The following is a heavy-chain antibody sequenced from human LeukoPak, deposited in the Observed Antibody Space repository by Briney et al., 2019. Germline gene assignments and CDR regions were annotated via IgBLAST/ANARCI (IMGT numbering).Heavy chain of an antibody. Sequence: KSGGSLRLSCAASGFTFSSYSMNWVRQAPGKGLEWVSSISSSSSYIYYADSVKGRFTISIDNAKNSLYLQMNSLRDDDTAVYYCARVSNAITFVGVIVSSDYWGQGTLVTVSS. CDR2: ISSSSSYI. D-gene: IGHD3-16*02. J-gene: IGHJ4*02. CDR3: ARVSNAITFVGVIVSSDY. CDR1: GFTFSSYS. V-gene: IGHV3-21*01.